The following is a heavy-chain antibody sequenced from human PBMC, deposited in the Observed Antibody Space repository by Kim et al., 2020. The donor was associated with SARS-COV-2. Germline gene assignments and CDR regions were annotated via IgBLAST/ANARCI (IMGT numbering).Heavy chain of an antibody. CDR2: ISYDGSNK. D-gene: IGHD3-22*01. CDR3: AKSRGVVVVISLVDY. V-gene: IGHV3-30*18. Sequence: GGSLRLSCAASGFTFSSYGMHWVRQAPGKGLEWVAGISYDGSNKYYQDSVKGRFTISRDNSKNTLYLQMNSLRAEDTAVYYCAKSRGVVVVISLVDYWGQGALLTASP. CDR1: GFTFSSYG. J-gene: IGHJ4*02.